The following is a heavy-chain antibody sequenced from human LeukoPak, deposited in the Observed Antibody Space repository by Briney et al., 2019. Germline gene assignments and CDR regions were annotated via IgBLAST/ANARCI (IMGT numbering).Heavy chain of an antibody. CDR2: IIPIFGTA. D-gene: IGHD1-14*01. V-gene: IGHV1-69*13. J-gene: IGHJ6*02. CDR1: GGTFSSYA. CDR3: ARDPRRNQLAMYDYYYGMDV. Sequence: SVKASCKASGGTFSSYAISWVRQAPGQGLEWMGGIIPIFGTANYAQKFQGRVTITADESTSTAYMELSSLRSEDTAVYYCARDPRRNQLAMYDYYYGMDVWGQGTTVTVSS.